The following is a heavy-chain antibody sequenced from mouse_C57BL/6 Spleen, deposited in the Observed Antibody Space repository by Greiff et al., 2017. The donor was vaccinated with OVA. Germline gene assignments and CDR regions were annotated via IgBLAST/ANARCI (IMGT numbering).Heavy chain of an antibody. V-gene: IGHV1-55*01. CDR1: GYTFTSYW. CDR2: IYPGSGST. CDR3: ERVEFDYAMDY. J-gene: IGHJ4*01. Sequence: QVQLKQPGAELVKPGASVKMSCKASGYTFTSYWITWVKQRHGQGLEWIGDIYPGSGSTNYNEKFKSKATLTIDTSSTTAYMQLSSLTSEDSAVYYCERVEFDYAMDYWGQGTSVTVAS.